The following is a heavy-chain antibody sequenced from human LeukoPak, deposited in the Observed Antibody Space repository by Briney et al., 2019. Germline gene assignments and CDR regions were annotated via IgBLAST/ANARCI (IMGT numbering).Heavy chain of an antibody. CDR2: VDHTGST. D-gene: IGHD4-11*01. J-gene: IGHJ6*03. Sequence: TSETLSLTCTVSGGSITTYYWNWIRQPPGKGLEWIGYVDHTGSTNFNPSLNGRVSISRDTSKNLFSLRLRSVTAADTAVYFCARGRVSSSTWYSTYYYYFYMDVWGKGTTVTVSS. V-gene: IGHV4-59*01. CDR1: GGSITTYY. CDR3: ARGRVSSSTWYSTYYYYFYMDV.